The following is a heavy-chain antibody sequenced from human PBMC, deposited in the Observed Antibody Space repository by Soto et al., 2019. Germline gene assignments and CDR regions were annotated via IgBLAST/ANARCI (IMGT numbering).Heavy chain of an antibody. CDR1: GYTFTHYY. CDR3: ARDRVDFWSGYFDY. CDR2: ISAYNGNT. D-gene: IGHD3-3*01. J-gene: IGHJ4*02. Sequence: ASVKVSCKASGYTFTHYYIHWVRQAPGQGLEWMGRISAYNGNTNYAQKLQGRVTMTTDTSTSTAYMELRSLRSDDTAVYYCARDRVDFWSGYFDYWGQGTLVTVSS. V-gene: IGHV1-18*04.